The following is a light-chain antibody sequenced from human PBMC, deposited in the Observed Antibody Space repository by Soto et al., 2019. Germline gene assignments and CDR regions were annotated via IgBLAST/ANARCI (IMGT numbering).Light chain of an antibody. J-gene: IGKJ1*01. V-gene: IGKV3-20*01. Sequence: EIALTQSPGTLSLSPGERATLSCRASQSVNANYLAWYQQKPGQAPRLLIYAASIGATGIPDRFSGSGSGTDFTLTISRLEPQDSAVYYCLQYGIPLWTFGQGTKVEIK. CDR2: AAS. CDR1: QSVNANY. CDR3: LQYGIPLWT.